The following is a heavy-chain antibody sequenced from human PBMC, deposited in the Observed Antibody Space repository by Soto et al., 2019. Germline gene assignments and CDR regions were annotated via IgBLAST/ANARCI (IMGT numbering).Heavy chain of an antibody. CDR2: IWDSGTT. Sequence: QFQLQVSGSRLVKPSQTLSLTCAVSGDSITSGGYSWTWVRQSPKKGLEFIGYIWDSGTTHYNPSLKGRLTMSIDTSKNQFSLTLTSVTAADTAIYYCARGGNAGSFYILIHQWGQGTLVTVSS. CDR3: ARGGNAGSFYILIHQ. J-gene: IGHJ1*01. CDR1: GDSITSGGYS. V-gene: IGHV4-30-2*06. D-gene: IGHD3-10*01.